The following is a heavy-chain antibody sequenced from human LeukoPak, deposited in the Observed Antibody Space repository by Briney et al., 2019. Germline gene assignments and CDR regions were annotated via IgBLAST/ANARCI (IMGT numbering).Heavy chain of an antibody. CDR1: GFTFRSFE. J-gene: IGHJ4*02. CDR2: ISSSGSTI. V-gene: IGHV3-48*03. D-gene: IGHD6-13*01. Sequence: LSGGSLRLSCAASGFTFRSFEMNWVRQAPGKGLEWVSYISSSGSTIYYADSVKGRFTISRDNAKNSLDLQMNSLRAEDTAVYYCARDSIQQQLVLEDRGYPYYFEHWGQGTLVTVSS. CDR3: ARDSIQQQLVLEDRGYPYYFEH.